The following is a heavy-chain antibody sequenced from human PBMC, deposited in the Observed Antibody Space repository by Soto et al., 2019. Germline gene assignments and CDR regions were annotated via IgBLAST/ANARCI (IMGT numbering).Heavy chain of an antibody. CDR3: AREGSKWFDP. CDR2: TYYRSKWYT. Sequence: QVQLQQSGPGLLKSSQTLSLTCAITGDSVSSIMAAWNLIRQSPSRGLEWLGRTYYRSKWYTHYAESLESRITISPDTSKNQCSLHLNSVTPDDTAIYYCAREGSKWFDPWGQGTLVIFSS. J-gene: IGHJ5*02. CDR1: GDSVSSIMAA. V-gene: IGHV6-1*01.